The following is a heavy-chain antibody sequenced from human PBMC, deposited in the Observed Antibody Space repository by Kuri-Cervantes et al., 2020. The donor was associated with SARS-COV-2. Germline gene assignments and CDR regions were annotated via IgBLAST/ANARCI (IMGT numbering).Heavy chain of an antibody. CDR3: ARAPHDYSNYKYYYGMDV. V-gene: IGHV1-46*01. D-gene: IGHD4-11*01. CDR1: GYTFTSYY. Sequence: ASVKVSCKASGYTFTSYYMHWVRQAPGQGLEWMGIINPSGGSTGYAQKFQGRVTMTRDTSTSTVYMELSSLRSEDTAVYYCARAPHDYSNYKYYYGMDVWGQGTTVTVSS. CDR2: INPSGGST. J-gene: IGHJ6*02.